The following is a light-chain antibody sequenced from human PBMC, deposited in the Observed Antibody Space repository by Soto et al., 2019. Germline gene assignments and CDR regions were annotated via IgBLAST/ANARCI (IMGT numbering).Light chain of an antibody. V-gene: IGKV3-15*01. CDR1: QSVSSN. J-gene: IGKJ1*01. CDR3: QQYNNWPPWT. CDR2: GAS. Sequence: EIVMTQSXXTLSVSPGERATLSCRASQSVSSNLAWYQQKPGQAPRLLIYGASTRATGIPARFSGSGSGTEFTLTISSLQSEDFAVYYCQQYNNWPPWTFGQGTKVEIK.